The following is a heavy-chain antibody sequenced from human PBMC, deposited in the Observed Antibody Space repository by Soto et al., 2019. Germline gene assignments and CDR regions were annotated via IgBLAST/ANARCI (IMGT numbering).Heavy chain of an antibody. CDR2: ISYNAVNK. J-gene: IGHJ4*02. CDR3: ASGDTVVGGPSYVRFDY. CDR1: AFVFNNYA. D-gene: IGHD2-15*01. Sequence: QVQLVESGGGVVQPGRSLRLSCAASAFVFNNYAMHWLRQAPGKGLEWVAVISYNAVNKYYADSVKGRFTISRDNSKNMLYLQMDSLRDEDTAVYYCASGDTVVGGPSYVRFDYWGQGSLVTVSS. V-gene: IGHV3-30-3*01.